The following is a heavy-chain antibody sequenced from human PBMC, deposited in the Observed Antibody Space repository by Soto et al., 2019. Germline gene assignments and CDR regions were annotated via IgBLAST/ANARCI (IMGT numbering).Heavy chain of an antibody. V-gene: IGHV3-23*01. D-gene: IGHD3-9*01. J-gene: IGHJ6*02. CDR3: ARVVRYFDTPYGMDV. CDR1: GFTFSSYA. CDR2: IGGSGGNT. Sequence: PGGSLRLSCAASGFTFSSYARSWVRQAPGKGLEWVSGIGGSGGNTYYADSVKGRFTISRDNSKNTLFLQMNSLRAEDTAEYYCARVVRYFDTPYGMDVWGQGTTVTVSS.